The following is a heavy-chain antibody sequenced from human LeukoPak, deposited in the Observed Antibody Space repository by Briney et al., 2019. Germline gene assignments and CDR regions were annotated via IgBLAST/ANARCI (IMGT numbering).Heavy chain of an antibody. CDR3: ARRSGSYSAFDI. Sequence: SETMSLTCTVSGGSISSSSYYWGWIRQPPGKGLEWIGSIYYSGSTYYNPSLKSRVTTSVDTSKNQFSLKLSSVTAADTAVYYCARRSGSYSAFDIWGQGTMVTVSS. CDR2: IYYSGST. D-gene: IGHD1-26*01. CDR1: GGSISSSSYY. J-gene: IGHJ3*02. V-gene: IGHV4-39*01.